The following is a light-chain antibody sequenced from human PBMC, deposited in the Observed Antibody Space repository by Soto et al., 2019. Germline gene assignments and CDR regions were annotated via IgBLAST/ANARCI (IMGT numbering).Light chain of an antibody. V-gene: IGLV1-44*01. Sequence: QSVLTQPPSASGTPGQRVTISCSGGSSNIGSKTINWYQQFPGTAPKLLIYSNNQRPSGVPDRFSGSKSGSSASLAISGLQSEDEADYFCKSYAGSNTYVFGSGTKLTVL. CDR1: SSNIGSKT. CDR2: SNN. J-gene: IGLJ1*01. CDR3: KSYAGSNTYV.